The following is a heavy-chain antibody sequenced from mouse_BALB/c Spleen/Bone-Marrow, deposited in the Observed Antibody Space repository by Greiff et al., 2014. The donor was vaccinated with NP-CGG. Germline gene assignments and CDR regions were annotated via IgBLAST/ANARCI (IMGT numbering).Heavy chain of an antibody. J-gene: IGHJ2*01. D-gene: IGHD1-2*01. Sequence: VHVKQSGAELVKPGASVKLSCTASGFNIKDTYMHWVKQRPEQGLEWIGRIDPANGNTKYDPKFQGKATITADTSSNTAYLQLSSLTSEDTAAYYCARYYYGYYFDYWGQGTTLTVSS. CDR2: IDPANGNT. CDR1: GFNIKDTY. V-gene: IGHV14-3*02. CDR3: ARYYYGYYFDY.